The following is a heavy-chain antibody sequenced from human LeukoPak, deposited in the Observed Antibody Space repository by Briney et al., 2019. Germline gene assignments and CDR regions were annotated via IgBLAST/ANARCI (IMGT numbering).Heavy chain of an antibody. J-gene: IGHJ4*02. CDR2: IYYSGST. Sequence: SETLSLTCTVSGGSISSYYWSWIRQPPGKGLEGMGYIYYSGSTNYNPSLKSRVTISVDTSKNQFSLTLSSVTTADTAVYYCARGGAHYIVGATTIADYWGQGTLVAVSS. V-gene: IGHV4-59*01. CDR3: ARGGAHYIVGATTIADY. D-gene: IGHD1-26*01. CDR1: GGSISSYY.